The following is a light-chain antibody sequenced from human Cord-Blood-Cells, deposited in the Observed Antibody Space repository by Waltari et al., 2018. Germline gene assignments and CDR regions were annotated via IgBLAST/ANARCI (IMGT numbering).Light chain of an antibody. Sequence: EIVMTQSPATLSVSPGERATLYCRASQSVSRNLAWSQQKPGQAPTLLIYGASTRATGIPASFSGSGSGTEFTLTISSLQSEDFSVYYCQQYNNWPRTFGQGTKVEIK. J-gene: IGKJ1*01. CDR2: GAS. V-gene: IGKV3-15*01. CDR3: QQYNNWPRT. CDR1: QSVSRN.